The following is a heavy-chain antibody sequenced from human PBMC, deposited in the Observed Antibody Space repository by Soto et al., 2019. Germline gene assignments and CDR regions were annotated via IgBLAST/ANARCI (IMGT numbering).Heavy chain of an antibody. CDR2: ISYDGSQK. D-gene: IGHD6-13*01. V-gene: IGHV3-30*04. CDR3: ARAQFGSSWSTIDY. J-gene: IGHJ4*02. Sequence: QVQLVESGGGVVQPGRSLRLSCAASGFTFSRNALHWVRQAPGKGLEWVAIISYDGSQKYYADSVKGRFTISRDNSKNTLSLQMNSLRAEDTAVYYCARAQFGSSWSTIDYWGQGTLVTVSS. CDR1: GFTFSRNA.